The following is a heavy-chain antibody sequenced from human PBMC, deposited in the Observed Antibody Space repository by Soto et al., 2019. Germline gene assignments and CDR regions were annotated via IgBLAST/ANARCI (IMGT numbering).Heavy chain of an antibody. Sequence: QVQLQESGPGLVKPSQTLSLTCTVSGGSISSGGYYWSWIRQHSGKGLEWIGYFYYSGSTYDNPCLKSRVTLSVDTSKNQFSLKLSSVTAADTAVYYCASHPLGSSVRGIEHWGQGTLVTVSS. V-gene: IGHV4-31*03. CDR3: ASHPLGSSVRGIEH. CDR2: FYYSGST. J-gene: IGHJ4*02. D-gene: IGHD3-22*01. CDR1: GGSISSGGYY.